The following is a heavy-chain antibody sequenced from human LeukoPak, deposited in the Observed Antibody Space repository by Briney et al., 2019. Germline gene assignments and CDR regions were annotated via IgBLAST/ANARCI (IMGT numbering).Heavy chain of an antibody. D-gene: IGHD3-9*01. V-gene: IGHV4-39*01. Sequence: PSETLSLTCSVSGDSIIRSGNYWGWIRQAPGKGLEWVANIYSGGTTYYNPSLKSRVIISVDTSKNQVSLKLSSVTAADTAVYYCARTSGIRSLTPDYWGQGNLVTVSS. CDR2: IYSGGTT. CDR3: ARTSGIRSLTPDY. CDR1: GDSIIRSGNY. J-gene: IGHJ4*02.